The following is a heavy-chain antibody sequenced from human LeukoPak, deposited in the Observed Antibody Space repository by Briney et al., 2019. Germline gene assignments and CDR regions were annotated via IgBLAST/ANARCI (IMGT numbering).Heavy chain of an antibody. J-gene: IGHJ6*04. D-gene: IGHD3-10*02. CDR3: AELGITMIGGV. CDR1: GFTFSDYY. V-gene: IGHV3-11*04. CDR2: ISSGNSSI. Sequence: GGSLRLSCAASGFTFSDYYMTWIRQAPGQGLEWVSNISSGNSSIYYADSVKGRFTISRDNAKNSLYLQMNSLRAEDTAVYYCAELGITMIGGVWGKGTTVTISS.